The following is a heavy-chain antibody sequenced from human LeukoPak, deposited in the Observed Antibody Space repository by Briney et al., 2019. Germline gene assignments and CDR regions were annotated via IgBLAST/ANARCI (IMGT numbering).Heavy chain of an antibody. CDR2: IYHSGST. Sequence: SETLSLTCTVSGGSISSGGYYWSWIRQPPGKGLEWIGYIYHSGSTYYNPSLKSRVTISVDRSKNQFSLKLSSVTAADTAVYYCARLRMGWDAFDIWGQGTMVTVSS. V-gene: IGHV4-30-2*01. CDR3: ARLRMGWDAFDI. CDR1: GGSISSGGYY. J-gene: IGHJ3*02. D-gene: IGHD1-26*01.